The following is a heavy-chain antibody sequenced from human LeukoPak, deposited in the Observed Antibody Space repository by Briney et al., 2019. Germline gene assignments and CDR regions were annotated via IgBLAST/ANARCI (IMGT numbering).Heavy chain of an antibody. CDR2: IKQDGSEK. CDR3: TRDFDP. CDR1: GLSFGNYW. Sequence: GGSLSLSGVASGLSFGNYWMDWVRQAPGKGLEWVGNIKQDGSEKYYVDSVKGRFTISRDNAKNSLYLDMNSLRVEDTAIYYCTRDFDPWGQGTLVTVSS. J-gene: IGHJ5*02. V-gene: IGHV3-7*01.